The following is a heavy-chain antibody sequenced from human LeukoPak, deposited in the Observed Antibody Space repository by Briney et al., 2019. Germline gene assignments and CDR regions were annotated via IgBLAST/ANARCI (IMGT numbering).Heavy chain of an antibody. J-gene: IGHJ3*02. CDR3: ARSLGWLQKELDAFDI. V-gene: IGHV4-59*08. D-gene: IGHD5-24*01. Sequence: SETLSLTCTVSGGSISSYYWSWIRQPPGKGLEWIGYIYYSGSTNYNPSLKSRVTISVDTSKNQFSLKLSSVTAADTAVYYCARSLGWLQKELDAFDIWGQGTMVTVSS. CDR2: IYYSGST. CDR1: GGSISSYY.